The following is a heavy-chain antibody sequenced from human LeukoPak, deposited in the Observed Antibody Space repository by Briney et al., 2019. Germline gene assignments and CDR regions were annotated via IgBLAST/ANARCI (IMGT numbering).Heavy chain of an antibody. CDR3: AKDRDYYGSGSYSYYFDY. CDR1: GFTFSGYV. Sequence: GGSLRLSCAASGFTFSGYVMTWVRQAPGKGLEWVSAISTSGGNTYYADSVKGRFTISRDNSKNTLSLQMNSLRAEDTAVYYCAKDRDYYGSGSYSYYFDYWGQGTLVTVSS. D-gene: IGHD3-10*01. J-gene: IGHJ4*02. V-gene: IGHV3-23*01. CDR2: ISTSGGNT.